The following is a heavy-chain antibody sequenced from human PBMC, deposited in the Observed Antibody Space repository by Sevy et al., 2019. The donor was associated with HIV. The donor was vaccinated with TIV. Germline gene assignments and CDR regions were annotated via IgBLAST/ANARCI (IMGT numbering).Heavy chain of an antibody. Sequence: GGSLRLSCAASGFTFSNYGMHWVRQAPGKGLEWVAVIWHDGSNKYYADSVKGRFTISRDNSKNTLYLQMNRLRVEDTAVYFCARGGDFNDRSAKRDFDYWGQRTLVTVSS. J-gene: IGHJ4*02. CDR1: GFTFSNYG. D-gene: IGHD3-22*01. V-gene: IGHV3-33*01. CDR3: ARGGDFNDRSAKRDFDY. CDR2: IWHDGSNK.